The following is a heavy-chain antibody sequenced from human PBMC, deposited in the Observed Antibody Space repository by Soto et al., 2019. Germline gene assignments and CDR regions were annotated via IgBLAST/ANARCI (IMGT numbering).Heavy chain of an antibody. Sequence: PWGSLRLSCAVSGFIFSRYIMNWVRQAPGKGLEWVSSIGTSGSYIYDTDSVKGRFTISRDNTKDSLYLQMNSLRAEDTAIYYCARGSAFIGLDYWGQGTPVTVSS. CDR3: ARGSAFIGLDY. D-gene: IGHD1-26*01. J-gene: IGHJ4*02. V-gene: IGHV3-21*01. CDR2: IGTSGSYI. CDR1: GFIFSRYI.